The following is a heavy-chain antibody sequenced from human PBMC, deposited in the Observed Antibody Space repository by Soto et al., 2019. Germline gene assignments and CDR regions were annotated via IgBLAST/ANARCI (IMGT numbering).Heavy chain of an antibody. CDR3: TRELGSAPGAFEM. Sequence: EVQLVESGGGLIQPGGSLRLSCAASGFTVSSSYMSWVRQAPGKGLEWVSVIYSGGTISYTDSVKGRFTVSRDNSKNTLYLQMNSRRGEDTAVYYCTRELGSAPGAFEMWGQGTMVTVSS. CDR1: GFTVSSSY. J-gene: IGHJ3*02. D-gene: IGHD3-16*01. CDR2: IYSGGTI. V-gene: IGHV3-53*01.